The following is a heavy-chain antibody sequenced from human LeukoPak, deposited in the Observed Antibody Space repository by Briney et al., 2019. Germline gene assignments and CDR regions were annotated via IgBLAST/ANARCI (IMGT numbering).Heavy chain of an antibody. Sequence: GGSLSLYCVASGFTFCSYSMIWLPHAPGKGLKGVSSISGSGNYTDYAVPVKGRFTISRDNSKTTLYLKIHGLGAEATSLYLSAKERLSGILGYFDYWGQGTLVTVSS. CDR1: GFTFCSYS. J-gene: IGHJ4*02. CDR2: ISGSGNYT. D-gene: IGHD2-2*02. V-gene: IGHV3-23*01. CDR3: AKERLSGILGYFDY.